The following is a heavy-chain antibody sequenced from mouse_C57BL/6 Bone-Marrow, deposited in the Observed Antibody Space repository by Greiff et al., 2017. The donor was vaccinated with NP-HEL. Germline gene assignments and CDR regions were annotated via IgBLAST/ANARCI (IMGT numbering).Heavy chain of an antibody. D-gene: IGHD1-1*01. CDR2: INPGSGGT. J-gene: IGHJ2*01. V-gene: IGHV1-54*01. Sequence: VQLQQSGAELVRPGTSVKVSCKASGYAFTNYLIEWVKQRPGQGLEWIGVINPGSGGTNYNETFKGKATLTADKSSSTAYMQLSSLTSEDSAVYFCAGGYYGSSYVPYFDYWGQGTTLTVSS. CDR1: GYAFTNYL. CDR3: AGGYYGSSYVPYFDY.